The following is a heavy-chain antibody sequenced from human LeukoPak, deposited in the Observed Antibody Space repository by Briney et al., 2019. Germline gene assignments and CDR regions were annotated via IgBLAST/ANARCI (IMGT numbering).Heavy chain of an antibody. CDR1: GFSFSSHG. Sequence: PGGSLRLSCAGSGFSFSSHGMNWVRQAPGKGLEWVSGISPSGDITYYTDSVRGRFTISRDNSKNTLYLQMNSLRPEDTAVYYWAKDWGPNFASGSSSLTNGGQEPRVT. J-gene: IGHJ4*02. D-gene: IGHD3-10*01. CDR3: AKDWGPNFASGSSSLTN. CDR2: ISPSGDIT. V-gene: IGHV3-23*01.